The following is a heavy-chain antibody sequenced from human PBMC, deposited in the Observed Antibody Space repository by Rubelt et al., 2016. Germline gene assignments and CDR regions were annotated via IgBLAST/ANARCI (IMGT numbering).Heavy chain of an antibody. CDR1: GYTFTSSD. CDR3: ARDKYSSSFIDY. D-gene: IGHD6-6*01. Sequence: QVQLVQSGAEVKKPGASVKVSCKASGYTFTSSDINWVRQAPGQGLEWLGWINTQTRAPANAQGLTGRLVLSLDTQVSTAELQISSLRAEDTAVYYCARDKYSSSFIDYWGQGTLVTVSS. V-gene: IGHV7-4-1*02. J-gene: IGHJ4*02. CDR2: INTQTRAP.